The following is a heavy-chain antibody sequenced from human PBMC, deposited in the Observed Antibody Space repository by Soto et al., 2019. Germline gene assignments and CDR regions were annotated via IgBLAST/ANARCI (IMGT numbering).Heavy chain of an antibody. CDR1: ADTFTSYY. Sequence: AVKVSCKAPADTFTSYYIPWVRQAPGQGLEWMGGIIPIFGTANYAQKFQGRVTITADESTSTAYMELSSLRSEDTAVYYCARDLNCRGGSCYSEPYFDYWGQGTLVTVSS. CDR2: IIPIFGTA. V-gene: IGHV1-69*13. D-gene: IGHD2-15*01. J-gene: IGHJ4*02. CDR3: ARDLNCRGGSCYSEPYFDY.